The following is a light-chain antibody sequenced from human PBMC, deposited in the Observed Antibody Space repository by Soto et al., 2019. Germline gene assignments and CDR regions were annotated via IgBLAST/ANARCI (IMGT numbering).Light chain of an antibody. V-gene: IGLV2-23*01. CDR1: SSDVGSYNL. Sequence: QSALTQPASVSGSPGQSIAISCTGTSSDVGSYNLVSWYQQYPGKAPKLIIFEDNKRPSGVSNRFSGSKSGNTASLTISGLQAEDEADYYCCSYAGDSTLIFGGGTKLTVL. J-gene: IGLJ2*01. CDR2: EDN. CDR3: CSYAGDSTLI.